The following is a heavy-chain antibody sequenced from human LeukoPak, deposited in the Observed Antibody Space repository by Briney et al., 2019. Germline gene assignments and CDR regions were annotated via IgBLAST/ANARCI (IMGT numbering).Heavy chain of an antibody. CDR3: AAKHYGEYYFDY. V-gene: IGHV3-23*01. J-gene: IGHJ4*02. CDR2: ISTSGGTT. D-gene: IGHD4/OR15-4a*01. CDR1: GFTFSSHA. Sequence: PGGSLRLSCAASGFTFSSHAVSWVRQAPGKGLEWVSGISTSGGTTYYADSVKGRFTISRDNPKNTLYLQMNNLRAEDTALYYCAAKHYGEYYFDYWGQGTLVTVSS.